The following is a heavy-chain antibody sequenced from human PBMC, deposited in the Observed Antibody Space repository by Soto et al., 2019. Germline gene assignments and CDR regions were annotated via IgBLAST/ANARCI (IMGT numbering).Heavy chain of an antibody. J-gene: IGHJ4*02. Sequence: SETLSLTCTVSGGSISSSINHWGWIRQPPGKGLEWIGNIYYSENTYYNPSLKSRVTISVDTSKKQFSLRLTSVTAADTAVYYCATHPPYGPLDHWGQGTLVTVSS. D-gene: IGHD4-17*01. CDR3: ATHPPYGPLDH. CDR2: IYYSENT. CDR1: GGSISSSINH. V-gene: IGHV4-39*01.